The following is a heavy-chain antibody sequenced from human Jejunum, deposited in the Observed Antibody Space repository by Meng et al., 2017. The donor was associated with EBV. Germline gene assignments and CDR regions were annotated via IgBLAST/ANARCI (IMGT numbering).Heavy chain of an antibody. V-gene: IGHV3-21*02. CDR1: GFTFSSYS. CDR2: ISSGSSFI. J-gene: IGHJ4*02. CDR3: VRDSSFNVH. Sequence: EVQLVESGGXLGKPWGPLXLSCAASGFTFSSYSMNWVRQAPGKGLEWVSYISSGSSFIYYADSVKGRVTISRDDAKNSLSLQMNNLGADDTAVYYCVRDSSFNVHWGQGTLVTVSS. D-gene: IGHD3-16*02.